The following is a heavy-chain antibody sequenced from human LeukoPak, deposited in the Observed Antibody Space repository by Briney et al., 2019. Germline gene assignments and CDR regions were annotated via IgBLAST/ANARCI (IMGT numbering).Heavy chain of an antibody. Sequence: APVKVSCKASGYTFTGYYMHWVRQAPGQGLEWMGWINPNSGGTNYAQKLQGRVTMTTDTSTSTAYMELRSLRSDDTAVYYCARVLTIFGPNKNWFDPWGQGTLVTVSS. CDR3: ARVLTIFGPNKNWFDP. D-gene: IGHD3-3*01. CDR2: INPNSGGT. V-gene: IGHV1-2*02. J-gene: IGHJ5*02. CDR1: GYTFTGYY.